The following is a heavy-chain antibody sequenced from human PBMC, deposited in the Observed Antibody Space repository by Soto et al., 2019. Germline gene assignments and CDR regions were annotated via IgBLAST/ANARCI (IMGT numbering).Heavy chain of an antibody. CDR1: GFAVSSNY. V-gene: IGHV3-53*01. CDR2: LHTERTS. CDR3: ARVYGYLPSYFDY. Sequence: GESLRLSCAASGFAVSSNYMTWVRQAPGKGLGRVSILHTERTSFYADSVKGRFAISRDNSKNTLYLQMNSLRVEDTAVYFCARVYGYLPSYFDYWGQVILVTVS. D-gene: IGHD4-17*01. J-gene: IGHJ4*01.